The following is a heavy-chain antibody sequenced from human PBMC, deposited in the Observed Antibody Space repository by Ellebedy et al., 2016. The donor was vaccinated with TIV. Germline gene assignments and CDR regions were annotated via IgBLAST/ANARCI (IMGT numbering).Heavy chain of an antibody. V-gene: IGHV4-39*07. Sequence: MPGGSLRLSCSVSGGSISRSNSYWGWLRQPPGKGLEWIGSIYYSGSTYSNPSLKSRVTISVDTSKNQFSLKLSSVTAADTAVYYCPREERHLGPKTYYFDYWGQGTLVPVSS. CDR1: GGSISRSNSY. CDR2: IYYSGST. CDR3: PREERHLGPKTYYFDY. D-gene: IGHD5-24*01. J-gene: IGHJ4*02.